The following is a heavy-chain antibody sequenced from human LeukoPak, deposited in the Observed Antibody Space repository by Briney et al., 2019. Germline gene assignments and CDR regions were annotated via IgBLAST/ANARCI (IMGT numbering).Heavy chain of an antibody. CDR1: GGSISSSSYY. CDR2: IYTSGST. V-gene: IGHV4-61*02. Sequence: SETLSLTCTVSGGSISSSSYYWGWIRQPAGKGLEWIGRIYTSGSTNYNPSLKSRVTISVDTSKNQFSLRLSSVTAADTAVYYCARAARGWFDPWGQGTLVTVSS. CDR3: ARAARGWFDP. J-gene: IGHJ5*02.